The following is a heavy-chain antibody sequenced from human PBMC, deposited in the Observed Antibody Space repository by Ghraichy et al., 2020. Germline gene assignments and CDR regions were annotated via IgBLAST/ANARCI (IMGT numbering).Heavy chain of an antibody. V-gene: IGHV1-69*13. Sequence: SVKVSCKASGGTFSSYAISWVRQAPGQGLEWMGGIIPIFGTANYAQKFQGRVTITADESTSTAYMELSSLRSEDTAVYYCVRDEWELLTPPNYYGMDVWGQGTTVTVSS. CDR2: IIPIFGTA. CDR3: VRDEWELLTPPNYYGMDV. CDR1: GGTFSSYA. D-gene: IGHD1-26*01. J-gene: IGHJ6*02.